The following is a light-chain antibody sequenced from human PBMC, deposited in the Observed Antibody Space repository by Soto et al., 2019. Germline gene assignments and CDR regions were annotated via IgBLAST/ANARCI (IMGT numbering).Light chain of an antibody. CDR1: ESVTSSH. CDR2: GAS. Sequence: EIVLTQSPDTLSLSPGERATLSCRASESVTSSHLAWYQQKRGQAPRLLIYGASSRATDIPDRFSGSGSGTDFTLTISRLEPGDFAVYYCQHYGSSSNTFGQGTRLEIK. J-gene: IGKJ5*01. V-gene: IGKV3-20*01. CDR3: QHYGSSSNT.